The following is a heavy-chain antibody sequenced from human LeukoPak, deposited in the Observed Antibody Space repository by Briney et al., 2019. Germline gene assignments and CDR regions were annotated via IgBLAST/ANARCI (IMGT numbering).Heavy chain of an antibody. D-gene: IGHD3-22*01. J-gene: IGHJ3*02. V-gene: IGHV3-7*03. Sequence: GGSLRLSCAASGFTFSSYWMSWVRQAPGKGLEWVANIKQDGSEKYYVDSVKGRFTISRDNAKNSLYLQMNSLRAEDTAVYYCARDRPGPYYYGSSGDAFDIWGQGTMVTVSS. CDR2: IKQDGSEK. CDR3: ARDRPGPYYYGSSGDAFDI. CDR1: GFTFSSYW.